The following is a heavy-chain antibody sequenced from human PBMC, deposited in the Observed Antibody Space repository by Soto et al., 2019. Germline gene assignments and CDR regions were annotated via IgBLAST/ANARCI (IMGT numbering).Heavy chain of an antibody. V-gene: IGHV3-53*01. J-gene: IGHJ3*01. CDR3: ATWHEREHAYDV. CDR2: LYDLDGS. D-gene: IGHD1-1*01. Sequence: VQLVESGGGLIQPGEPLRLSCAAFGFTISGKKYVAWVRQAPGKGLEWVSALYDLDGSFYAASVKGRFTTSSDSSKTTVYLQMNDLRPDDTAVYYCATWHEREHAYDVWGQGTTVTVSS. CDR1: GFTISGKKY.